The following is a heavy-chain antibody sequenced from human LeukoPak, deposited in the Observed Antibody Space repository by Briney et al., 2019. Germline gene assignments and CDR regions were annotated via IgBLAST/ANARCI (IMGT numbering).Heavy chain of an antibody. D-gene: IGHD1-26*01. J-gene: IGHJ5*02. CDR3: ARDKFSGGYSGSLFDP. Sequence: PGGSLRLSCAASGFTFSSYSMNWVRQAPGKGLEWVSYISSSSSTIYYADSVKGRFTISRDNAKNSLYLQMNSLRAEDTAVYYCARDKFSGGYSGSLFDPWGRGTLVTVSS. CDR1: GFTFSSYS. CDR2: ISSSSSTI. V-gene: IGHV3-48*01.